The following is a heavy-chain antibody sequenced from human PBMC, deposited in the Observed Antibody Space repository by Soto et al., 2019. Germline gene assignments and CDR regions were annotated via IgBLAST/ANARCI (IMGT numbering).Heavy chain of an antibody. D-gene: IGHD1-26*01. J-gene: IGHJ4*02. V-gene: IGHV3-7*01. CDR3: ARGCGSAHCPYYFTL. Sequence: GGSLRLSCAASGFSLSTYWMSWVRQAPGRGLEWVATIRQDGGETHYVDYVKGRFSISRDNAMNSLYLQVNSLTAEDTAIYYCARGCGSAHCPYYFTLRGQGTQVTVSS. CDR1: GFSLSTYW. CDR2: IRQDGGET.